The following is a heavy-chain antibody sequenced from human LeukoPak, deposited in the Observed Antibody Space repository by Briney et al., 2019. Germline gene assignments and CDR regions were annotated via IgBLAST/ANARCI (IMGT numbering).Heavy chain of an antibody. CDR3: AKADFDFWSSYYPGDY. CDR2: ISGLSTYI. CDR1: GFSFSSYT. Sequence: GGSLRLSCAASGFSFSSYTMNWVRQAPGKGLEWVSSISGLSTYISYADSVKGRFTISRDNAKNTLYLQMNSLRVEDTAVYYCAKADFDFWSSYYPGDYWGQGTLVTVSS. V-gene: IGHV3-21*04. J-gene: IGHJ4*02. D-gene: IGHD3-3*01.